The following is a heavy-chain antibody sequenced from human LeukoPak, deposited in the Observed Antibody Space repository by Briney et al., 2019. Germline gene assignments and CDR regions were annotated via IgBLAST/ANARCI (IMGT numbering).Heavy chain of an antibody. D-gene: IGHD3-16*01. Sequence: PGGSLRLSCSASGFTFSTYWMSWVRQAPGKGLEWVANMKRDGSEIYYVDSVKGRFTISRDNAKNSLYLQMNSLRAEDTAVYYCARLFGGTQLGGFDSWGQGTLVTVSS. CDR3: ARLFGGTQLGGFDS. CDR2: MKRDGSEI. V-gene: IGHV3-7*01. CDR1: GFTFSTYW. J-gene: IGHJ4*02.